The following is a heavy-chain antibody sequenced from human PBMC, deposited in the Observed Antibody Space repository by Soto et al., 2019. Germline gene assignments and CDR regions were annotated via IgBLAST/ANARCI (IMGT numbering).Heavy chain of an antibody. CDR2: ISSNGGST. V-gene: IGHV3-64D*08. CDR3: VISYYYDSSGYFGSDAFDI. Sequence: GVSLRLSCSASGFTFSIYVMHWVCQAQGKGLEYVSAISSNGGSTYYADSVKGRFTISRDNSKNTLYLQMSSLRAEDTAVYYCVISYYYDSSGYFGSDAFDIWGQGTMVTVSS. J-gene: IGHJ3*02. CDR1: GFTFSIYV. D-gene: IGHD3-22*01.